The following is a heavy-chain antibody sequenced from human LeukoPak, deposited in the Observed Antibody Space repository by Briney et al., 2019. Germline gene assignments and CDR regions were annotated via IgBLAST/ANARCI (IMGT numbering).Heavy chain of an antibody. Sequence: SETLSLTCDVSGGSTSGYFWSWIRQPPGQGPEWIGEINHSGSTKYIPSLKSRLTISVDTSKNQFSLKLTSVTAADTAVYYCARVDGFGESPLDALDAWGQGTMVTVSS. CDR3: ARVDGFGESPLDALDA. CDR2: INHSGST. V-gene: IGHV4-34*01. J-gene: IGHJ3*01. CDR1: GGSTSGYF. D-gene: IGHD3-10*01.